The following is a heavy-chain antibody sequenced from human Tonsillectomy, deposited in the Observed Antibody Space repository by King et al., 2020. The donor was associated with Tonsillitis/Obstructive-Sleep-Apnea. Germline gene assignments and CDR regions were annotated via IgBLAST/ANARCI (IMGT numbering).Heavy chain of an antibody. V-gene: IGHV3-13*01. D-gene: IGHD2-2*01. CDR3: ARGPYCNSSSCPEDDAFEI. CDR1: GFTFSSYD. J-gene: IGHJ3*02. Sequence: QLVQSGGGLVQPGGSLRLSCAASGFTFSSYDMHWVRQATGKGLDWVSTIGTVGDTFYPGSVKGRFTISRDNAKNSLYLQMNSLRAGDTAVYYCARGPYCNSSSCPEDDAFEIWGQGTMVTVSS. CDR2: IGTVGDT.